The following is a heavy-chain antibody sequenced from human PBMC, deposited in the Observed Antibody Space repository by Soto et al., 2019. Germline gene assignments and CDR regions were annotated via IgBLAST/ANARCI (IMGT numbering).Heavy chain of an antibody. CDR1: GGSISGYY. CDR2: IYYSGST. CDR3: ARNSGSYPRWFDS. D-gene: IGHD1-26*01. J-gene: IGHJ5*01. Sequence: SETLSLTCTISGGSISGYYWSWIRQPPGKGLEWIGYIYYSGSTNYNPSLKSRVTISVDTSKNQFSLKLNSVTAADTAVYYCARNSGSYPRWFDSWGQGTLVTVSS. V-gene: IGHV4-59*01.